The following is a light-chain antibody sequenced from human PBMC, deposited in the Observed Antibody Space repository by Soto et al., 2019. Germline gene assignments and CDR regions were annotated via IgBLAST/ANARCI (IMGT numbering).Light chain of an antibody. J-gene: IGKJ1*01. CDR1: QSVSSN. CDR2: GAS. V-gene: IGKV3-15*01. Sequence: EIVMTQSPATLSVSPGERATLSCRASQSVSSNLAWYQQKPGQAPRLLIYGASTRATGIPARFSGSGSGTESTLTINRLEPADFAVYYCQQRSNWWTFGQGTKVDIK. CDR3: QQRSNWWT.